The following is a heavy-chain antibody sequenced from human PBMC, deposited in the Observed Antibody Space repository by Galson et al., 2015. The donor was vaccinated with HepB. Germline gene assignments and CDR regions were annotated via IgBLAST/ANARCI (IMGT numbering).Heavy chain of an antibody. Sequence: CKASGYTFTSYGISWVRQAPGQGLEWMGWISAYNGNTNYAQKLQGRVTMTTDTSTSTAYMELRSLRSDDTAVYYCAREGIAAAGKYYFDYWGQGTLVTVSS. J-gene: IGHJ4*02. D-gene: IGHD6-13*01. V-gene: IGHV1-18*04. CDR3: AREGIAAAGKYYFDY. CDR2: ISAYNGNT. CDR1: GYTFTSYG.